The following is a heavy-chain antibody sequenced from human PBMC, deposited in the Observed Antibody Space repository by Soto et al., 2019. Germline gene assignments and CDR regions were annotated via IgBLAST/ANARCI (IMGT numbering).Heavy chain of an antibody. Sequence: GGSLRLSCAASEFTFSSYAMSWVRQAPGKGLEWVSAISGSGGSTYYADSVKGRFTISRDNSKNTLFLQMNSLRVEDTGTYYFANGCAAARRYFFASWARGSLDPVSS. V-gene: IGHV3-23*01. CDR1: EFTFSSYA. J-gene: IGHJ1*01. CDR2: ISGSGGST. CDR3: ANGCAAARRYFFAS. D-gene: IGHD3-9*01.